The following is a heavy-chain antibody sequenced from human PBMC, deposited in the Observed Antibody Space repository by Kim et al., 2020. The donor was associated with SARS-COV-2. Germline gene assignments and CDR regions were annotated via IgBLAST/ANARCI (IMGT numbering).Heavy chain of an antibody. D-gene: IGHD3-3*01. Sequence: HDEDSVKGRFTISRDNSKNTVVLQMTDLTPEDTAVYYCARRDFWSSYPFDHWGQGTLVTVSS. V-gene: IGHV3-30*03. J-gene: IGHJ4*02. CDR3: ARRDFWSSYPFDH.